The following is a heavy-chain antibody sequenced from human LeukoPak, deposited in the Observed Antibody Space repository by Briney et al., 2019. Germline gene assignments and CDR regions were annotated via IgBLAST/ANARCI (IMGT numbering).Heavy chain of an antibody. CDR3: VRDAGIGLDAFDI. Sequence: SQTLSLTCAISGDRVSSNSAAWNWIRQSPSRGLEWLGRTYYRSNWYHDYAISVKSRITINPDTSKNQFSLQLNSVTPEDTAVYYCVRDAGIGLDAFDIWGQGTMVTVSS. CDR1: GDRVSSNSAA. D-gene: IGHD6-13*01. V-gene: IGHV6-1*01. J-gene: IGHJ3*02. CDR2: TYYRSNWYH.